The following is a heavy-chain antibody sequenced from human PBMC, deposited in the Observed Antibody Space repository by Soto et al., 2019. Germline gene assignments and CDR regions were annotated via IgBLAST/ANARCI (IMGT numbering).Heavy chain of an antibody. J-gene: IGHJ5*02. Sequence: ASVKVSCKASGYTFTNYAMHWVRQAPGQRLDWMGWINPGNGNTKYSQRFQGRVTITRDTSASTAYMELSSVRSEDSAVYYCARAPLAPAAMGYNWFDPWGQGTLVTVSS. CDR1: GYTFTNYA. CDR3: ARAPLAPAAMGYNWFDP. CDR2: INPGNGNT. D-gene: IGHD2-2*01. V-gene: IGHV1-3*01.